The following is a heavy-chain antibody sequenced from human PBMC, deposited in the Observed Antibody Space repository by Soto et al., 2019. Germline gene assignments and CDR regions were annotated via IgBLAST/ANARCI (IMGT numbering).Heavy chain of an antibody. J-gene: IGHJ5*02. CDR3: ATYRTYGSGLFFNWFDP. V-gene: IGHV4-39*01. CDR2: IYYSGST. CDR1: GGSISSSSYY. D-gene: IGHD3-10*01. Sequence: NPXETLSLTCTVSGGSISSSSYYWGWIRQPPGKGLKWIGSIYYSGSTYYNPSLKSRVTISVDTSKNQFSLKLSSVTAADTAVYYCATYRTYGSGLFFNWFDPWGQGTLVTVSS.